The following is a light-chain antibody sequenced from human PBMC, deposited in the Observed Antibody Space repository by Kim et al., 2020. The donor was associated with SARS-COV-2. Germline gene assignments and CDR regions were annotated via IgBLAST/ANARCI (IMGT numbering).Light chain of an antibody. CDR1: QSLLSSDGNTY. CDR3: MQATQFPWT. Sequence: DIVMTQTPLSLPVTLGQPASISCTSSQSLLSSDGNTYLNWFHQRPGQPPRPLIYKVSIRFSGVPDRFSGSGAGTFFTLRISRVEAEDGGVYYCMQATQFPWTFGQGTKVDIK. CDR2: KVS. V-gene: IGKV2-24*01. J-gene: IGKJ1*01.